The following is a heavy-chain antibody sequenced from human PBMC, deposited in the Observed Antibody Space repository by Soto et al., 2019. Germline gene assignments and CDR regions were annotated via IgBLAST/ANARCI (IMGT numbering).Heavy chain of an antibody. CDR3: AREAQDYYFDH. J-gene: IGHJ5*02. V-gene: IGHV4-59*01. CDR1: PGSISSSY. CDR2: VAYSGTT. Sequence: QVQLQESGPGLVKPSETLTLTCTVSPGSISSSYWSWIRQPPGRGLEWIGHVAYSGTTKYKPSLKSRGSISVSTSKRQFSLRLTSVTAANTAVYYCAREAQDYYFDHWGQGILVTVSS. D-gene: IGHD1-26*01.